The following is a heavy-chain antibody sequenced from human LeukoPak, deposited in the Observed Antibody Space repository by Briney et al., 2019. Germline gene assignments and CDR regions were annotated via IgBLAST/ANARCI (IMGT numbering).Heavy chain of an antibody. CDR2: VYYSGST. CDR1: GGSISSYY. CDR3: ARVGTYGSGSYLSWLDY. D-gene: IGHD3-10*01. Sequence: SETLSLTCTVSGGSISSYYWSWIRQPPGKGLEWIGYVYYSGSTNYNPSLKSRVTISVDTSKNQFSLKLSSVTAADTAVYYCARVGTYGSGSYLSWLDYWGQGTLVTVSS. V-gene: IGHV4-59*01. J-gene: IGHJ4*02.